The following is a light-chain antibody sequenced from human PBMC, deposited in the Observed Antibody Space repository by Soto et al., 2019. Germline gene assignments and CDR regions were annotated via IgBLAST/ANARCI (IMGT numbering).Light chain of an antibody. J-gene: IGLJ3*02. CDR3: CSFAGSTTFVV. CDR2: EGS. V-gene: IGLV2-23*03. Sequence: QSALTQPASVSGSPGQSITISCTGTSSDVGSYNLLSWYQQYPGEAPKLIIYEGSKRPSGISNRFSASKSGNTASLTISGLQAEDEGDYYCCSFAGSTTFVVFGGGTQLTVL. CDR1: SSDVGSYNL.